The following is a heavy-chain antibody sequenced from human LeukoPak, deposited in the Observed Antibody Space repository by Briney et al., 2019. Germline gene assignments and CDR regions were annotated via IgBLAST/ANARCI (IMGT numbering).Heavy chain of an antibody. CDR2: IHTSGST. J-gene: IGHJ4*02. Sequence: SETLSLTCTVSGGSISSYYWTWIRQPAGKGLEWIGRIHTSGSTNHNPSLKSRVTMSVDTSNNQFSLKLGSVTAADTAVYYCARETEVSGGRSWDFWGQGTLVTDSS. CDR3: ARETEVSGGRSWDF. V-gene: IGHV4-4*07. D-gene: IGHD6-19*01. CDR1: GGSISSYY.